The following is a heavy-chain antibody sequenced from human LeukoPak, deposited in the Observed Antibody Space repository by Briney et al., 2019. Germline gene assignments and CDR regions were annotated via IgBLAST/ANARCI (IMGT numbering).Heavy chain of an antibody. CDR1: GGSISSYY. CDR2: IYYSGST. CDR3: ARGELNYDFWSGRNTAFDY. J-gene: IGHJ4*02. D-gene: IGHD3-3*01. V-gene: IGHV4-59*01. Sequence: PSETLSLTCTVSGGSISSYYWSWIRQPPGKGLEWIGYIYYSGSTNYNPSLTSRVTISVDTSKNQFSLKLSSVTAADTAMYYCARGELNYDFWSGRNTAFDYWGQGTLVTVSS.